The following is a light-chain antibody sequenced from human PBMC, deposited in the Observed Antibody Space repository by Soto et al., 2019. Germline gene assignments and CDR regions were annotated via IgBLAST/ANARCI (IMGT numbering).Light chain of an antibody. CDR1: GGSIATNY. V-gene: IGLV6-57*02. J-gene: IGLJ2*01. CDR2: EDD. Sequence: NFMLTQPHSVSESPGKTVTISCTGSGGSIATNYVQWHHQRPGSAPTTVIYEDDKRPSGVPDRFSGSIDRSSNSPSLIISGLKTEDEADYYCQSHDSTNVVFGRGTKLTVL. CDR3: QSHDSTNVV.